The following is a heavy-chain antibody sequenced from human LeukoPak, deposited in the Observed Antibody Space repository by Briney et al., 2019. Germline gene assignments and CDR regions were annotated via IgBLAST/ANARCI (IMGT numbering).Heavy chain of an antibody. V-gene: IGHV3-64D*06. Sequence: GSPRLSCSASGFTFSSYARHWVRQAPGKGLEYVSAISSNGGSTYYADSVKGRFTISRDNSKNTLYLQMSSLRADDTAVYYCVKDLRGLHQVDRGGYFDYWGQETM. CDR2: ISSNGGST. D-gene: IGHD3-10*01. CDR1: GFTFSSYA. J-gene: IGHJ4*02. CDR3: VKDLRGLHQVDRGGYFDY.